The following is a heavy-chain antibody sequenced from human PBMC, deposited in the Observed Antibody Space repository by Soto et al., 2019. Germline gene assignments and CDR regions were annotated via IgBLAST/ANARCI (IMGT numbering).Heavy chain of an antibody. CDR2: INVGNGYA. Sequence: SXKVCREAAGYTXIRNARNPVRQARWQDLQWRGWINVGNGYAKYSQNFQGRVTPTRDASASRTYIELSSMSSEGTAIFYCARATYTSGGSPTFDMDVWGQGTTVTVSS. D-gene: IGHD3-10*01. J-gene: IGHJ6*02. CDR1: GYTXIRNA. V-gene: IGHV1-3*01. CDR3: ARATYTSGGSPTFDMDV.